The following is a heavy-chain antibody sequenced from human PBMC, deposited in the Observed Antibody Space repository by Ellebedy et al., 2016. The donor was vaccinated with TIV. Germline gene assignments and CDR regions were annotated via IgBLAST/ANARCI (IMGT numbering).Heavy chain of an antibody. CDR2: ISAYNGNT. Sequence: ASVKVSCXASGYTFTSYGISWVRQAPGQGLEWMGWISAYNGNTNYAQKLQGRVTMTTDTSTSTAYMELRSLRSDDTAVYYCAESGFGDQGSYYYGMDVWGQGTTVTVSS. V-gene: IGHV1-18*04. CDR3: AESGFGDQGSYYYGMDV. J-gene: IGHJ6*02. D-gene: IGHD3-10*01. CDR1: GYTFTSYG.